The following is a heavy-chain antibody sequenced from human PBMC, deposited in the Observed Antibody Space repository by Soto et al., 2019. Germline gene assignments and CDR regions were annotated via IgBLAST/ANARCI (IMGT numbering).Heavy chain of an antibody. D-gene: IGHD5-18*01. J-gene: IGHJ6*02. CDR1: GFTVSSYG. CDR2: ISYDGTDK. Sequence: GSLRISCSASGFTVSSYGIHWVRQAPGKGLEWVALISYDGTDKYYADSVKGRFTISRDNSKNTLYLQMSSLGPEDTAVYYCVKERYAQLWLEDYGMDVWGQGTTVTVSS. V-gene: IGHV3-30*18. CDR3: VKERYAQLWLEDYGMDV.